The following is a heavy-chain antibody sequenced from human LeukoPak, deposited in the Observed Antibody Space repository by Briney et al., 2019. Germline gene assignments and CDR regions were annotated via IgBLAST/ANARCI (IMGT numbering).Heavy chain of an antibody. D-gene: IGHD2-2*02. CDR1: GGSISSSSYY. CDR2: IYYSGST. V-gene: IGHV4-39*01. Sequence: SETLSLTCTVSGGSISSSSYYWGWIRQPPGKGLEWIGSIYYSGSTYYNPSLKSRVTISVDTSKNQFSLKLSSVTAADTAVYYCARRRIPYGFFDYWGQGTLVTVSS. CDR3: ARRRIPYGFFDY. J-gene: IGHJ4*02.